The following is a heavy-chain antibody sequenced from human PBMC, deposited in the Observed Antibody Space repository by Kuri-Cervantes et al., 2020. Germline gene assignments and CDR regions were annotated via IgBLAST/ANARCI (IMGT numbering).Heavy chain of an antibody. J-gene: IGHJ4*02. CDR3: AREYYYDSSGYWGFDY. CDR2: ISYDGSNK. CDR1: GFTFSSYS. Sequence: GESLKISCAASGFTFSSYSMNWVRQAPGKGLEWVAVISYDGSNKYYADSVKGRFTISRDNSKNTLYLQMNSLRAEDTAVYYCAREYYYDSSGYWGFDYWGQGTLVTVSS. V-gene: IGHV3-30*03. D-gene: IGHD3-22*01.